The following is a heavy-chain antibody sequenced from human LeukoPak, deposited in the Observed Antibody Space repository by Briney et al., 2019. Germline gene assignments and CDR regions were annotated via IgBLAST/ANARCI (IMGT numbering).Heavy chain of an antibody. CDR2: IGWDSDSK. Sequence: PGGSLRLSCAASGLTFEDYTMHWVRQVPGKGLEWVSVIGWDSDSKYYLESVKGRFTISRDNSKNSLYLQMNSLRTEDTAFYYCAKDRSRSYSSFDSWGQGTLVTVSS. CDR1: GLTFEDYT. V-gene: IGHV3-43*01. CDR3: AKDRSRSYSSFDS. J-gene: IGHJ4*02. D-gene: IGHD6-19*01.